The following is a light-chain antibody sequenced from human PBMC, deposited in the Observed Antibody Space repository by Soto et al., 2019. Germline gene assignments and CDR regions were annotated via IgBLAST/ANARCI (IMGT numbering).Light chain of an antibody. Sequence: QSALTQPASVSGSPGQSITISCTGNSSDVGGYNYVSWYQQHPGKAPKLMIYEVSNRPSGVSNRFSGSKSGNTASLTISGLQAEDEADYYCSSYTSSSTLVVFGGGTKRTVL. CDR1: SSDVGGYNY. CDR3: SSYTSSSTLVV. CDR2: EVS. V-gene: IGLV2-14*01. J-gene: IGLJ2*01.